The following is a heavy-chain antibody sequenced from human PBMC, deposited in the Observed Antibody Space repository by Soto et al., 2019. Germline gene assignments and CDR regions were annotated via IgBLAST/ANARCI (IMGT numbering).Heavy chain of an antibody. V-gene: IGHV3-23*01. CDR2: ITGDGVRT. Sequence: GGAPRLSCAASGGTLSTHALSLGRPAPGKGLGGVSGITGDGVRTWYADSVKGRFSISRDDSKNTLYLQMNSLRDEDTAVYYCAKDPPNIPGAMGPPLYFDYWGQGILVTVSS. CDR1: GGTLSTHA. D-gene: IGHD2-2*01. J-gene: IGHJ4*02. CDR3: AKDPPNIPGAMGPPLYFDY.